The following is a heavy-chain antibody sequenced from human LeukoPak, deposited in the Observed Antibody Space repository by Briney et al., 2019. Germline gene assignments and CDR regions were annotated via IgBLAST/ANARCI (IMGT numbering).Heavy chain of an antibody. J-gene: IGHJ4*02. CDR1: GGSISSYY. V-gene: IGHV4-59*12. CDR2: IYYSGST. Sequence: SETLSLTCTVSGGSISSYYWSWIRQPPGKGLEWIGFIYYSGSTNYNPSLKSRVTISVDTSKNQFSLKLSSVTAADTAVYYCARDQFLFIRWGQGTLVTVSS. D-gene: IGHD2-21*01. CDR3: ARDQFLFIR.